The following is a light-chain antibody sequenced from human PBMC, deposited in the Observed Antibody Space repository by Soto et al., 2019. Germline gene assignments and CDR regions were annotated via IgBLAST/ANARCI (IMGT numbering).Light chain of an antibody. J-gene: IGKJ1*01. V-gene: IGKV3-20*01. CDR1: QRVSSNF. CDR3: QQYNNWPPET. Sequence: EIVLTQSPGTLSLSPGERATPSCRASQRVSSNFLAWYQHKPGQAPRMLLYGATNRATGITERFSGSGSGTDFTLTVNSLQPEDFAVYYCQQYNNWPPETFGQGTKVDIK. CDR2: GAT.